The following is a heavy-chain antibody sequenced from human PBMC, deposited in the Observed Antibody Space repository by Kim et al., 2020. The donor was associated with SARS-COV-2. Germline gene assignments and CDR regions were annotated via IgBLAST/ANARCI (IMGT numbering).Heavy chain of an antibody. CDR3: ARVFSSGWQDYYYYYGMDV. CDR2: TYYRSKWYN. D-gene: IGHD6-19*01. J-gene: IGHJ6*02. CDR1: GDSVSSNSAA. V-gene: IGHV6-1*01. Sequence: SQTLSLTCAISGDSVSSNSAAWNWIRQSPSRGLEWLGRTYYRSKWYNDYAVSVKSRITINPDTSKNQFSLQLNSVTPEDTAVYYCARVFSSGWQDYYYYYGMDVWGQGTTVTVSS.